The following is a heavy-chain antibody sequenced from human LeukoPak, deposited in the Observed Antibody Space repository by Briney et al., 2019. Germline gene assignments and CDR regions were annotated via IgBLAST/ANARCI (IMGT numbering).Heavy chain of an antibody. V-gene: IGHV4-39*07. CDR1: TGSTSSSSYY. Sequence: SETLSLKCTGYTGSTSSSSYYWGWPRQPPGRGLGWIGRIYYSGSTYYNPSLKSRVTISVDTSKNQFSLKLSSVTAADTAVYYCARSPGEGYYYYYMDVWGKGTTVTASS. J-gene: IGHJ6*03. D-gene: IGHD7-27*01. CDR3: ARSPGEGYYYYYMDV. CDR2: IYYSGST.